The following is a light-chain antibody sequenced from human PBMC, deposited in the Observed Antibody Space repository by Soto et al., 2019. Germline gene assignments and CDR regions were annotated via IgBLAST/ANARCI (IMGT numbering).Light chain of an antibody. J-gene: IGLJ2*01. CDR3: SSYAGSNNVL. V-gene: IGLV2-8*01. Sequence: QLVLTQPPSASGSPGQSVTISCTGTSSDVGGYNYVSWYQQHPGKAPKFMIYEVSKRPSGVPDRFSGSKSGNTASLTVSGLQAEDEADYYCSSYAGSNNVLFGGGTKLTVL. CDR1: SSDVGGYNY. CDR2: EVS.